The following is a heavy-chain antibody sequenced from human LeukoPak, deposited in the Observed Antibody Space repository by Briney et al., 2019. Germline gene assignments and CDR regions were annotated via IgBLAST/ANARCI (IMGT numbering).Heavy chain of an antibody. CDR2: IYYSGST. Sequence: PSETLSLTCTVSGVSISGSSYYWGWIRQPPGKGLEWIGSIYYSGSTYYNLSLKSRVTISVDTSKNQFSLKLRSVSAADTAVYYCATTTVTVRHDAFDIWGQGTMVTVSS. V-gene: IGHV4-39*01. CDR3: ATTTVTVRHDAFDI. D-gene: IGHD4-17*01. J-gene: IGHJ3*02. CDR1: GVSISGSSYY.